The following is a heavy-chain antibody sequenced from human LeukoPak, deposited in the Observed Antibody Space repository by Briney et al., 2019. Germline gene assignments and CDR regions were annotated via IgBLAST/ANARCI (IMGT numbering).Heavy chain of an antibody. CDR1: GDTFSGHY. Sequence: VASVKVSCKASGDTFSGHYMHWVRQAPGQGLEWMGWINPKSGGINYAQKFQGRVTMTRDTSITTAYMELSSLRSDDTAVYYCARGFRAAGVYWGQGTLVTVSS. D-gene: IGHD6-13*01. J-gene: IGHJ4*02. CDR3: ARGFRAAGVY. CDR2: INPKSGGI. V-gene: IGHV1-2*02.